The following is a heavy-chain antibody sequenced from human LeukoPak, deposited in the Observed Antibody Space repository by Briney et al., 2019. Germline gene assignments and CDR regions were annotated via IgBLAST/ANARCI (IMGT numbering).Heavy chain of an antibody. CDR1: GYTFTSYG. V-gene: IGHV1-18*01. D-gene: IGHD1-14*01. J-gene: IGHJ4*02. Sequence: ASVKVSCKASGYTFTSYGFSWVRQAPGQGLEWMGWISGYNGNTHCAQRFQGRVTMTTDTSTSTAYMELRSLRSDDTAMYYCASWVGSSYNDYWGRGSLVADSS. CDR2: ISGYNGNT. CDR3: ASWVGSSYNDY.